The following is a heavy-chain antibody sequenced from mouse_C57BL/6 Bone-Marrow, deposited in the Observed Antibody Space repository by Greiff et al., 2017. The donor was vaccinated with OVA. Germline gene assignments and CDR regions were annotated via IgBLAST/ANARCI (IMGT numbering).Heavy chain of an antibody. D-gene: IGHD1-1*01. CDR3: ARYDYGSLWYFDV. CDR1: GYTFTSYW. Sequence: VQLQQPGTELVKPGASVKLSCKASGYTFTSYWMPWVKQRPGQGLEWIGNINPSNGGTNYNEKFKSKATLTVDKSSSTAYMQLSSLTSEDSAVYYCARYDYGSLWYFDVWGTGTTVTVSS. V-gene: IGHV1-53*01. CDR2: INPSNGGT. J-gene: IGHJ1*03.